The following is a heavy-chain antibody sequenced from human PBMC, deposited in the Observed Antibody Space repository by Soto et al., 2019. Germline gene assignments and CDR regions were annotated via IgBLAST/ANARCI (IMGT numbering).Heavy chain of an antibody. CDR1: GFTVSSNY. CDR3: ARDRHHYGSGSYSY. J-gene: IGHJ4*02. Sequence: EVQLVESGGGLVQPGGSLRISCAASGFTVSSNYMSWIRQDPGKGLEWVSVIYSGGSTYYAASEKGRFTISRDNSKTQLYLQMNSVRAVDTAVYYCARDRHHYGSGSYSYWGQGTLVTVSS. V-gene: IGHV3-66*01. CDR2: IYSGGST. D-gene: IGHD3-10*01.